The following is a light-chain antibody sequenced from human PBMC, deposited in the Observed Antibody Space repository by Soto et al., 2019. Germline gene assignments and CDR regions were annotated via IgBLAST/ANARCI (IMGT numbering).Light chain of an antibody. CDR2: DAS. J-gene: IGKJ3*01. CDR1: QSVSSY. Sequence: EIVLTQSPATLSLSPGERATLSCRASQSVSSYLAWYQQKPGQAPRLLIYDASNRATGIPARFSGSGSGTDFNVTISSLEPEDFAVYYCQQRSNWPRLFTFGPGTKVDIK. V-gene: IGKV3-11*01. CDR3: QQRSNWPRLFT.